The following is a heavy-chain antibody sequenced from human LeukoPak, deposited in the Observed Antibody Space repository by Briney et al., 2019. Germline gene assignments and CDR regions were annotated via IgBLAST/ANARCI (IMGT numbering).Heavy chain of an antibody. CDR3: ARPRSRVSWFDP. CDR2: FFYTGNT. CDR1: GGSISSGSYS. J-gene: IGHJ5*02. D-gene: IGHD2-8*01. V-gene: IGHV4-30-4*07. Sequence: SETLSLTCAVSGGSISSGSYSWGWIRQPPGKGLEWIGYFFYTGNTYYNASLKSRVTISVDTSKNHFSLKLSSVTAADTAVYYCARPRSRVSWFDPWGQGTLVTVSS.